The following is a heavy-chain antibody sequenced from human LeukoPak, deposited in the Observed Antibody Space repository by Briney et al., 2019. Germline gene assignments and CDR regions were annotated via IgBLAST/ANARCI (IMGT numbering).Heavy chain of an antibody. CDR3: AKGEYSSGWFSDY. Sequence: GGSLRLSCAASGFAFSTYAMSWVRQAPGKGLEWVSGISGVSGSTYYGDSVKGRFTISRDNSKNTLYLQMSGLRAEDTAVYYCAKGEYSSGWFSDYWGLGTLVTVSS. D-gene: IGHD6-19*01. CDR1: GFAFSTYA. J-gene: IGHJ4*02. CDR2: ISGVSGST. V-gene: IGHV3-23*01.